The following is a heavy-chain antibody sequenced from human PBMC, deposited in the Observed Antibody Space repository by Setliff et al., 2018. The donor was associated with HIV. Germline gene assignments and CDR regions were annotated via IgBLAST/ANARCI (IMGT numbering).Heavy chain of an antibody. CDR2: INHSGST. V-gene: IGHV4-34*01. Sequence: SETLSLTCAVYGGSFSGYYWSWIRQPPGKGLEWIGEINHSGSTNYNPSLKSRVTISVDTSKNQFSLKLSSVTAADTAVYYCASRVYYYDESRILREEGFVPWGQGTLVTVSS. CDR1: GGSFSGYY. CDR3: ASRVYYYDESRILREEGFVP. D-gene: IGHD3-22*01. J-gene: IGHJ5*02.